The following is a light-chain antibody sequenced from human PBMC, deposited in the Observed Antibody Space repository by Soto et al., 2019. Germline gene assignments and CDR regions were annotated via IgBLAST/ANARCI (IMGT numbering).Light chain of an antibody. CDR3: QQSYSTLSIS. CDR1: ESISRH. V-gene: IGKV1-39*01. CDR2: AAS. J-gene: IGKJ5*01. Sequence: DIQMNQSPSSLSASVGDRVTITCRASESISRHLNWYQQKPGKAPNLLIYAASTLQNGVPSRFSGSGSGTDFTLTICSLQPEDFATYYCQQSYSTLSISFGQGTRLEIK.